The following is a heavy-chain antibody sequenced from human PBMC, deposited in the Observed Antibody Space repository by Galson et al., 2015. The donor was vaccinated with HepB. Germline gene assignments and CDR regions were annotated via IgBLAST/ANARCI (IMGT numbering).Heavy chain of an antibody. CDR2: ISSSSSYI. CDR1: GFTFSSYS. Sequence: SLRLSCAASGFTFSSYSMNWVRQAPGKGLEWVSSISSSSSYIYYADSVKGRFTISRDNAKNSLYLQMNSLRAEDTAVYYCARDASPYDSSGYYYPRGPNWFDPWGQGTLVTVSS. D-gene: IGHD3-22*01. V-gene: IGHV3-21*01. J-gene: IGHJ5*02. CDR3: ARDASPYDSSGYYYPRGPNWFDP.